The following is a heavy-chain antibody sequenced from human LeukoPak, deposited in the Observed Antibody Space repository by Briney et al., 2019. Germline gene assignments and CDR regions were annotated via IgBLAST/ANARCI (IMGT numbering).Heavy chain of an antibody. CDR3: ARISGSYVFDY. V-gene: IGHV3-11*03. CDR1: GFTFSDYY. Sequence: GGSQRLSCAASGFTFSDYYMSWIRQAPGKGLEWVSYISSSSYTNYADSVKGRFTISRDNAKNSLYLQMNSLRAEDTAVYYCARISGSYVFDYWGQGTLVTVSS. CDR2: ISSSSYT. D-gene: IGHD1-26*01. J-gene: IGHJ4*02.